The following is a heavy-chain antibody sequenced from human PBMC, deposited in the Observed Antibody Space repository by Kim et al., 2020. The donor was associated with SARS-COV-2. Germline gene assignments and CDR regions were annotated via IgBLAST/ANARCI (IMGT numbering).Heavy chain of an antibody. V-gene: IGHV4-59*01. J-gene: IGHJ6*02. CDR3: ARSMVRGLYGMDV. Sequence: YNPSRKSRVTISVDTSKNQFSLKLSSVTAADTAVYYCARSMVRGLYGMDVWGQGTTVTVSS. D-gene: IGHD3-10*01.